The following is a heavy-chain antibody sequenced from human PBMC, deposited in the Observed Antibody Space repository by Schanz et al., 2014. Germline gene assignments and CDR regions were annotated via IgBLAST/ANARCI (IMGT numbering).Heavy chain of an antibody. D-gene: IGHD5-12*01. CDR1: GFSFSSYA. J-gene: IGHJ4*02. CDR3: ARKVVATIGGYYDN. Sequence: EVQLLESGGGLVEPGGSLRLSCAASGFSFSSYAMGWVRQARGKGLEWVSAMNESHSTIYYADSMRGRFTISRDNAENTLFLQMNSLRAEDTAVYYCARKVVATIGGYYDNWGQGTLVIVSS. V-gene: IGHV3-23*01. CDR2: MNESHSTI.